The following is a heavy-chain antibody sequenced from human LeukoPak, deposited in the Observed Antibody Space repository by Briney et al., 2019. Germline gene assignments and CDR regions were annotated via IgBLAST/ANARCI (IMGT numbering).Heavy chain of an antibody. CDR3: TTTDTGDVKFDC. CDR2: IYSGGST. D-gene: IGHD4-17*01. CDR1: GFTVSSNY. V-gene: IGHV3-53*01. Sequence: GGSLRLSCAASGFTVSSNYMSWVRQAPGKGLEWVSVIYSGGSTYYADSVKGRFTISRDNSKNTLYLQMNSLKTEDTAVYYCTTTDTGDVKFDCWGQGTLVTVSS. J-gene: IGHJ4*02.